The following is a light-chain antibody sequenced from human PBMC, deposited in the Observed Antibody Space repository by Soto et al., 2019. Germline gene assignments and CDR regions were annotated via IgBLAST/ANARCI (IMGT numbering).Light chain of an antibody. Sequence: EIVLTQSPGTLSLSPGERATLSCRASQSVSTNYLAWYQRKPGQAPRLLIYGASSRATGIPDRFSGSGSGTDFTLTTTRLETEDFAVYYCQQYGSSPPTFGQGTKVEIK. CDR2: GAS. J-gene: IGKJ1*01. V-gene: IGKV3-20*01. CDR1: QSVSTNY. CDR3: QQYGSSPPT.